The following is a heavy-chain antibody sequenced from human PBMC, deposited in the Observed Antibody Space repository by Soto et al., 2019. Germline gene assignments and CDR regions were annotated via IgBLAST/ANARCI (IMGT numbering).Heavy chain of an antibody. D-gene: IGHD1-1*01. Sequence: EVELVESGGGLVQPGGSLRLSCTASGFTFSSSEMNWVRQAPGKGLEWVSYMGSSARPIYYADSVKGRFTISRDNAKNSLYLQMNSLRVEDTAVYYCARGLVPTSAYFYYYGMDVWGQGTTVTVSS. J-gene: IGHJ6*02. CDR2: MGSSARPI. CDR3: ARGLVPTSAYFYYYGMDV. V-gene: IGHV3-48*03. CDR1: GFTFSSSE.